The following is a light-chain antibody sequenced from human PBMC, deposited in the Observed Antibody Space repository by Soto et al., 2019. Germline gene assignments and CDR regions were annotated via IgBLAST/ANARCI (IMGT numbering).Light chain of an antibody. V-gene: IGLV2-14*01. CDR3: GSYTSSSTYV. J-gene: IGLJ1*01. CDR1: SSDVGGYNY. CDR2: DVS. Sequence: QSVLTQPASVSGSPGQSITISCTGTSSDVGGYNYVSWYQQHPGKATKLMIYDVSNRPSGVSNRFSGSKSGNTASLTISGLQAEDEADYYCGSYTSSSTYVFGTGTKVTVL.